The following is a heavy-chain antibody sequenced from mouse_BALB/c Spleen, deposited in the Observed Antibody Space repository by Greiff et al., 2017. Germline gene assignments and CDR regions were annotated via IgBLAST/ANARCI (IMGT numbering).Heavy chain of an antibody. CDR2: ILPGSGST. V-gene: IGHV1-9*01. J-gene: IGHJ4*01. CDR1: SYTFSSYW. Sequence: VQLQQSGAELMKPGASVKISCKATSYTFSSYWIEWVKQRPGHGLEWIGEILPGSGSTNYNEKFKGKATLTADTSSSTAYMQLSSLTSEDSAVYFCARGGGDYYAMDYWGQGTSVTVSS. CDR3: ARGGGDYYAMDY.